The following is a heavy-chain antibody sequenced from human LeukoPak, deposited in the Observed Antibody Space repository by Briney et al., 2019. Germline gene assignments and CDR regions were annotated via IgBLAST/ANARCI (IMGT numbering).Heavy chain of an antibody. Sequence: SETLSLTCTVSGGSISSYYWSWIRQPPGKGLEWIGYIYYSGSTNYNPSLKSRVTISVDTSKNQFSLKLSSVTAADTAVYYCARLADRTGDFDYWGQGTLVTVSS. CDR2: IYYSGST. D-gene: IGHD4-17*01. CDR3: ARLADRTGDFDY. CDR1: GGSISSYY. V-gene: IGHV4-59*08. J-gene: IGHJ4*02.